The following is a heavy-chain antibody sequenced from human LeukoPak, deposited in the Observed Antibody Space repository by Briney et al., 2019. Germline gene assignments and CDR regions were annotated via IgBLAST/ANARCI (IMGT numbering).Heavy chain of an antibody. Sequence: SETLSLTCAVYGGSFSGYYWSWIRQPPGKGLEWIGSYSGSTNYNPSLKSRVTISVDTSKNQFSLKLSSVTAADTAVYYCARHEAWFDPWGQGTLVTVSS. J-gene: IGHJ5*02. CDR3: ARHEAWFDP. CDR1: GGSFSGYY. V-gene: IGHV4-59*08. CDR2: YSGST.